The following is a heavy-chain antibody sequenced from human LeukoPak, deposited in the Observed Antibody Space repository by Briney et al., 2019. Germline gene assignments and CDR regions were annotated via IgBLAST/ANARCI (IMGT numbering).Heavy chain of an antibody. CDR2: ISYDGSNK. Sequence: GGSLRLSCAASGFTFSSYGMHWVRQAPGKGLEWVAVISYDGSNKYYADSVKGRFTISRDNSKNTLYLQMNSLRAEDTAVYYCAKDLREYCSGGSCYSQADYWGQGTLVTVSS. CDR3: AKDLREYCSGGSCYSQADY. J-gene: IGHJ4*02. V-gene: IGHV3-30*18. D-gene: IGHD2-15*01. CDR1: GFTFSSYG.